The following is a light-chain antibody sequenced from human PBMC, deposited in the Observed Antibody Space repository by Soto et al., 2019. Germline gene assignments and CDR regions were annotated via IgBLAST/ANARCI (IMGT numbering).Light chain of an antibody. CDR2: AAS. J-gene: IGKJ4*01. CDR1: QSISNY. Sequence: DIEMTQSPSSLSASVGDRVTIACRASQSISNYLNWYQHKPGKVPKLLIYAASSLQSGVPTRFSGSGSGTDFTLTISSLQPEDFATYYCQQSYGTSLTFGGGTKVEIK. V-gene: IGKV1-39*01. CDR3: QQSYGTSLT.